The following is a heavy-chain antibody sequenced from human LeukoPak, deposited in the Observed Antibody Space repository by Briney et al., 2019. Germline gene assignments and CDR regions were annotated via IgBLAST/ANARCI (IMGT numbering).Heavy chain of an antibody. CDR1: GGTFSSYA. Sequence: ASVKVSCKASGGTFSSYAISWVRQAPGQGLEWMGGIIPIFGTANYAQKFQGRVTITADESTSTAYMELSSLRSEDTAVYYCARGGITIFGVANVQQKQDFDYWGQGTLVTVSS. V-gene: IGHV1-69*13. CDR3: ARGGITIFGVANVQQKQDFDY. CDR2: IIPIFGTA. D-gene: IGHD3-3*01. J-gene: IGHJ4*02.